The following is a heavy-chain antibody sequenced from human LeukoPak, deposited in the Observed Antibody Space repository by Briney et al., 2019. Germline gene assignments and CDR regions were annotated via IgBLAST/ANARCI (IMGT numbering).Heavy chain of an antibody. Sequence: GSLRLSCAASGFTFSDYYMSWVRQAPGKGLEWIGSIYYSGSTYYNPSLKSRVTISVDTSKNQFSLKLSSVTAADTAVYYCARHVITMVRGVITYYHYYYGMDVWGQGTTVTVSS. J-gene: IGHJ6*02. D-gene: IGHD3-10*01. CDR2: IYYSGST. V-gene: IGHV4-39*01. CDR1: GFTFSDYY. CDR3: ARHVITMVRGVITYYHYYYGMDV.